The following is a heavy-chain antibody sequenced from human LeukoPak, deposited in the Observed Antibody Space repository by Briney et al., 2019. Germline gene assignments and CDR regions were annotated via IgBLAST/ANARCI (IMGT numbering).Heavy chain of an antibody. CDR3: ARGDPTYYGFDY. J-gene: IGHJ4*02. V-gene: IGHV4-34*01. CDR2: INHSGST. CDR1: GGSFSGYY. Sequence: KSSETLSLTCAVYGGSFSGYYWSWIRQPPGKGLEWIGEINHSGSTNYNPSLKSRVTISVDTSKNQFSLKLSSVTAADTAVYYCARGDPTYYGFDYWGQGTLVTVSS. D-gene: IGHD3-10*01.